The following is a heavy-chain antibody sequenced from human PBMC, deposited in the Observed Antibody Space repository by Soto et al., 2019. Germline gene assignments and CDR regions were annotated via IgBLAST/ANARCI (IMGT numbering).Heavy chain of an antibody. CDR3: ARGLRGYSHGPGDYGMDV. CDR1: GFTFSSYS. D-gene: IGHD5-18*01. CDR2: ISSSSSYI. V-gene: IGHV3-21*01. J-gene: IGHJ6*02. Sequence: PGGSLRLSCAASGFTFSSYSMNWVRQAPGKGLEWVSSISSSSSYIYYADSVKGRFTISRDNAKNSLYLQMNSLRAEDTAVYYCARGLRGYSHGPGDYGMDVCGQGPTVTVYS.